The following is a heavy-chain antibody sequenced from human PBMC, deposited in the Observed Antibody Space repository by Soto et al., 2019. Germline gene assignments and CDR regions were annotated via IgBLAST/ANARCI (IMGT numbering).Heavy chain of an antibody. D-gene: IGHD4-17*01. Sequence: EVQLVESGGGLVQPGGSLRLSCAASGFTVSSNYMSWVRQAPGKGLEWVSIIYGGGRTNYADSVKGRFTVSRDNYKNTLYRQMNSLRAEDTAMYYCCGPSTVTINWFFDLWGRGTRVTVSS. J-gene: IGHJ2*01. CDR2: IYGGGRT. V-gene: IGHV3-66*01. CDR3: CGPSTVTINWFFDL. CDR1: GFTVSSNY.